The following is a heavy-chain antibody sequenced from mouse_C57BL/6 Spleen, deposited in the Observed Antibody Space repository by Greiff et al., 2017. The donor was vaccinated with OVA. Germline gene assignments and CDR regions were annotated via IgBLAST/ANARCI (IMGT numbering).Heavy chain of an antibody. Sequence: VQLQQSGPGLVKPSQSLSLTCSVTGYSITSGYYWNWIRQFPGNKLEWMGYISYDGSNNYNPSLKNRISITRDTSKNQFFLKLNSVTTEDTATYYCARRGILRYWYFDVWGTGTTVTVSS. J-gene: IGHJ1*03. D-gene: IGHD1-1*01. CDR3: ARRGILRYWYFDV. V-gene: IGHV3-6*01. CDR2: ISYDGSN. CDR1: GYSITSGYY.